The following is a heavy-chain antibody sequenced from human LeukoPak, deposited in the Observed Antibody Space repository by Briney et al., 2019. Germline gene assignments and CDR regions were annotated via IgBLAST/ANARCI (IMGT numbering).Heavy chain of an antibody. CDR3: ARRGSYYGSGSYYNGLIGALNY. V-gene: IGHV4-39*07. CDR2: INHSGST. D-gene: IGHD3-10*01. CDR1: GGSISSSSYY. Sequence: SETLSLTCTVSGGSISSSSYYWSWIRQPPGKGLEWIGEINHSGSTNYNPSLKSRVTISVDTSKNQFSLKLSSVTAADTAVYYCARRGSYYGSGSYYNGLIGALNYWGQGTLVTVSS. J-gene: IGHJ4*02.